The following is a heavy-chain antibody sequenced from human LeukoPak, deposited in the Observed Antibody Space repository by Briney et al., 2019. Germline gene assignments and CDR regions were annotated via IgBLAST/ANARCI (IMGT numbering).Heavy chain of an antibody. J-gene: IGHJ5*01. D-gene: IGHD2-2*02. CDR2: INAGNGNT. V-gene: IGHV1-3*01. Sequence: ASVKVSCKASGYTFTNYAMHWVRQAPGQRLEWMGWINAGNGNTKYSQKFQGRVTITRDTSASTAYMELSSLRSEDTAVYYCARGGGYCSTTSCYTGIIRGWFDSWGQGTLVTVSS. CDR1: GYTFTNYA. CDR3: ARGGGYCSTTSCYTGIIRGWFDS.